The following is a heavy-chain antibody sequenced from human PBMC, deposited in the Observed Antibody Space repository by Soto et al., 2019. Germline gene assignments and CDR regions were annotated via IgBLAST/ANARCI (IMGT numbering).Heavy chain of an antibody. CDR3: ARQDPFNTGWHFDT. D-gene: IGHD6-19*01. J-gene: IGHJ4*02. V-gene: IGHV4-61*01. Sequence: SETLSLTCTVSGDSVSGGSYYWSWIRQPPGKGLEWLGYIFYSGTTSYNSNPSLKSRVTISVDTSKSQFFLKLSSVTGADTALYYCARQDPFNTGWHFDTWGQGTLVTVSS. CDR1: GDSVSGGSYY. CDR2: IFYSGTTSY.